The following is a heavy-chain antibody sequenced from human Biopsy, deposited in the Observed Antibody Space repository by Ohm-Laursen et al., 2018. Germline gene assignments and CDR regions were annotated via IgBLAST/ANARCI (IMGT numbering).Heavy chain of an antibody. J-gene: IGHJ4*02. CDR3: AKGITVYGVVLPYYFDD. CDR2: ITYRGST. CDR1: DGSIDNYH. Sequence: SDTLSLTCNVSDGSIDNYHWTWIRQAPGKTLEWIGSITYRGSTYYNPSLKSRVTISVDPSKNQFSLKLNAVTAADTAVYYCAKGITVYGVVLPYYFDDWGQGTLVTVSS. V-gene: IGHV4-59*07. D-gene: IGHD3-3*01.